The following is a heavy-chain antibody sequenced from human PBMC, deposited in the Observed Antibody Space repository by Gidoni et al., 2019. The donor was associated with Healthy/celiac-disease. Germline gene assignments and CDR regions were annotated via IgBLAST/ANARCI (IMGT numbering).Heavy chain of an antibody. CDR2: IRSKAYGGTT. V-gene: IGHV3-49*03. Sequence: EVQLVESGGGLVQPGRSLRLSCTASGFPFGDYAMSWFRQAPGKGLEWVGFIRSKAYGGTTEYAASVKGRFTISRDDSKSIAYLQMNSLKTEDTAVYYCTRDIFGFSSTSGEDHWGQGTLVTVSS. J-gene: IGHJ4*02. D-gene: IGHD2-2*01. CDR3: TRDIFGFSSTSGEDH. CDR1: GFPFGDYA.